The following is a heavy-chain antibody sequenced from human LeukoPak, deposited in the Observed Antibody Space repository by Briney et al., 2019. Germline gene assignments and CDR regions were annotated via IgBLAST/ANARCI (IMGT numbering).Heavy chain of an antibody. CDR1: AFSFSAYS. J-gene: IGHJ4*02. D-gene: IGHD3-9*01. CDR3: ARSARYYDILTGYYRGDSPYYFDY. V-gene: IGHV3-48*04. CDR2: ISSSSRTT. Sequence: GGSLRLSCAASAFSFSAYSMNWVRQAPGKGLEWVSYISSSSRTTYYADSVKGRFTISRDNAKNSLYLQMNSLRAEDTAVYYCARSARYYDILTGYYRGDSPYYFDYWGQGTLVTVSS.